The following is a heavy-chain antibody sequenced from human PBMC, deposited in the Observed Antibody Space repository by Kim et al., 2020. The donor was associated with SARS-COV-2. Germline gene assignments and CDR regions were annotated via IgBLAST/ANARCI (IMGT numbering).Heavy chain of an antibody. V-gene: IGHV3-20*04. J-gene: IGHJ4*02. D-gene: IGHD3-16*01. CDR2: INRNSGSI. CDR1: GFTFDDYG. CDR3: VRGYAGGPFDL. Sequence: GGSLRLSCAASGFTFDDYGMSWVRQSPGKGLEWVSGINRNSGSIGYGDSVKGRFTISRDNAKQSLYLQMNGLRVADTALYYCVRGYAGGPFDLWGQGRLV.